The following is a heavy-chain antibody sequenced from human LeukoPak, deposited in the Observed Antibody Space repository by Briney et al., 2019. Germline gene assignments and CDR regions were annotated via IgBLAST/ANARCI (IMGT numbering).Heavy chain of an antibody. Sequence: SETLSLTCTVSGGSISSYYWSWIRQPPGKGLEWIGYIYYSGYTNYNPSLKSRVTISVDTSKNQFSLKLSSVTAADTAVYYCARAVSPLNYYDSSYFDYWGQGTLVTVSS. D-gene: IGHD3-22*01. CDR3: ARAVSPLNYYDSSYFDY. CDR2: IYYSGYT. V-gene: IGHV4-59*01. CDR1: GGSISSYY. J-gene: IGHJ4*02.